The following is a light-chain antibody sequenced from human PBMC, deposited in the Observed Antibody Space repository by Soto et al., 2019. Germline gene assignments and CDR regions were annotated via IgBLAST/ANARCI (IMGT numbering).Light chain of an antibody. J-gene: IGKJ2*02. CDR1: QSINSW. CDR2: KAS. CDR3: QQYDTSSPWT. V-gene: IGKV1-5*03. Sequence: DIQMTQSPSTLSASVGDRVTITCRASQSINSWLAWYQQKPGKAPKLLIYKASSLESGVPSRFSGSASGTEFTLTISSLQPDDFATYYCQQYDTSSPWTFGQGTKLEI.